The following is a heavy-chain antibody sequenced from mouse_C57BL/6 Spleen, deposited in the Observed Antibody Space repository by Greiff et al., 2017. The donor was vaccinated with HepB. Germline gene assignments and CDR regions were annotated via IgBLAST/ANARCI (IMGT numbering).Heavy chain of an antibody. D-gene: IGHD2-5*01. CDR2: INPSSGYT. CDR3: ARGGYSNYLYAMDY. J-gene: IGHJ4*01. V-gene: IGHV1-7*01. Sequence: VQLQQSGAELAKPGASVKLSCKASGYTFTSYWMHWVKQRPGQGLEWIGYINPSSGYTKYNQKFKDKATLTADKSYSTAYMQLSSLTYEDSAVYYCARGGYSNYLYAMDYWGQGTSVTVSS. CDR1: GYTFTSYW.